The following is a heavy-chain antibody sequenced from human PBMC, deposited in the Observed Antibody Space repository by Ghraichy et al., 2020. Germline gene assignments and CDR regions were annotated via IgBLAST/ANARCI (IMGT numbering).Heavy chain of an antibody. D-gene: IGHD2-15*01. Sequence: ASVKVSCKASGYTFTSYDINWVRQATGQGLEWIGWMNPNSGNTGYAQKFQGRVTMTRNTSISTAYMELSSLRSEDTAVYYCARQYCSGGSCYWWFDPWGQGTLVTVSS. J-gene: IGHJ5*02. V-gene: IGHV1-8*01. CDR2: MNPNSGNT. CDR1: GYTFTSYD. CDR3: ARQYCSGGSCYWWFDP.